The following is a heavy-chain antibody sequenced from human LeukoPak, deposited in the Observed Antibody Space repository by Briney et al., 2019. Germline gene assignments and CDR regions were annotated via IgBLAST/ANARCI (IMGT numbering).Heavy chain of an antibody. V-gene: IGHV1-69*13. CDR2: IIPMFGTA. Sequence: GASVKVSSKASGGTFSSYAISWVRQAPGQGLEWMGGIIPMFGTANYAQKFQGRVTITADESANIAYMELSSLRSEDTAVYYCARGPFPPAATVATNNWFDPWGQGTLVTVSS. CDR3: ARGPFPPAATVATNNWFDP. J-gene: IGHJ5*02. CDR1: GGTFSSYA. D-gene: IGHD6-13*01.